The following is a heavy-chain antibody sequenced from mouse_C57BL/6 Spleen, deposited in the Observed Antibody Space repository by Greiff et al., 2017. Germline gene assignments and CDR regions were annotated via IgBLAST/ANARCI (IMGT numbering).Heavy chain of an antibody. CDR3: ARKGLTPYAMDY. CDR1: GYTFTDYN. V-gene: IGHV1-18*01. Sequence: VQLQQSGPELVKPGASVKIPCKASGYTFTDYNMDWVKQSHGKSLEWIGDINPNNGGTIYNQKFKGKATLTVDKSSSPAYLALRSLTSEDTAVYYCARKGLTPYAMDYWGQGTSVTVSS. CDR2: INPNNGGT. D-gene: IGHD3-1*01. J-gene: IGHJ4*01.